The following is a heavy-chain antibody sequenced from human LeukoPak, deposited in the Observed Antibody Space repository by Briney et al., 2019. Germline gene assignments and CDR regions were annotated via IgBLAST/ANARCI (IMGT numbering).Heavy chain of an antibody. D-gene: IGHD3-22*01. J-gene: IGHJ4*02. V-gene: IGHV1-2*02. Sequence: ASVTVSFKASGYTFTGYYMHWVRRARGQGLEWMGWINPKSGGTNYAQKFQGRVTVTRDTSISTVYMELSRLRSDDTAVYYCARGNRYYDSSGYGDYWGQGTLVTVSS. CDR2: INPKSGGT. CDR3: ARGNRYYDSSGYGDY. CDR1: GYTFTGYY.